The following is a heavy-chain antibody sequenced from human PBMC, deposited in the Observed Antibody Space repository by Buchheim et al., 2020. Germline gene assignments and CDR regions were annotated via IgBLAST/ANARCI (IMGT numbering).Heavy chain of an antibody. J-gene: IGHJ4*02. CDR3: ARHRTVTGSSLSDY. V-gene: IGHV4-39*01. D-gene: IGHD1-26*01. CDR2: IGHTGDT. Sequence: QLQLQESGPGLVKPSETLSLTCTVSGGSISSGSYYWGWIRQSPGKGLEWIAIIGHTGDTYYNPSLQIRVTISVDTSKNQFSLKLSSVTAADTAVYYCARHRTVTGSSLSDYWGQGTL. CDR1: GGSISSGSYY.